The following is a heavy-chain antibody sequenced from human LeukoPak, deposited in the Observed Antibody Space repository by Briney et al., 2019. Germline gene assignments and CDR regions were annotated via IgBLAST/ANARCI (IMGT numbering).Heavy chain of an antibody. Sequence: SETLSLTCTVSGGSISSYYWSWIRQPPGKGLEWIGYIYYSGSTNYNPYLKSRVTISVDTSKNQFSLKLSSVTAADTAVYYCARFLVLNSGSSYYYYGMDVWGQGTTVTVSS. J-gene: IGHJ6*02. CDR1: GGSISSYY. CDR3: ARFLVLNSGSSYYYYGMDV. CDR2: IYYSGST. V-gene: IGHV4-59*01. D-gene: IGHD3-10*01.